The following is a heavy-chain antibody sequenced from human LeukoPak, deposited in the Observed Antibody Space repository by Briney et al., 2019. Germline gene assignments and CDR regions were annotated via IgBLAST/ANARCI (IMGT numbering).Heavy chain of an antibody. Sequence: GGSLRLSCAVSGFPFTSYSMNWVRQAPGKRLEWVSYISASGSNIYYLDAVKGRFTVSRDNAMSSLFLQMDRPRAEDTAIYYCVRVKGNYFDFWGQGTLVTVSS. V-gene: IGHV3-48*01. CDR3: VRVKGNYFDF. CDR2: ISASGSNI. CDR1: GFPFTSYS. J-gene: IGHJ4*02.